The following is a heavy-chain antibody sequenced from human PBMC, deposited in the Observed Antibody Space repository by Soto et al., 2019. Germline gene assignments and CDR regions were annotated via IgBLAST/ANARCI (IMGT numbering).Heavy chain of an antibody. J-gene: IGHJ4*02. D-gene: IGHD6-19*01. CDR3: AKDGRGSSGWFLDY. CDR1: GFTFSSYA. V-gene: IGHV3-23*01. CDR2: ISGSGGTK. Sequence: VQLLESGGGLVQPGGSLRLSCAASGFTFSSYAMSWVRQAPGKGLEWVSGISGSGGTKDYADSVKGRFTISRDNSRNMLYVQMNSLRDGDTAINYCAKDGRGSSGWFLDYWGQGTLVTVSS.